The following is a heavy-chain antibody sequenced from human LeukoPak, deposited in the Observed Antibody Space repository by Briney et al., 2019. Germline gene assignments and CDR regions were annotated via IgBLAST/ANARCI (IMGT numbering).Heavy chain of an antibody. CDR1: GFTFSNTW. CDR2: ITSDGSST. D-gene: IGHD6-13*01. CDR3: AREDQYSSSYLDY. Sequence: PGGSLRLSCAASGFTFSNTWMHWVRQPPGKGLVWVARITSDGSSTTYAESVKGRFTISRDNSKNTLYLQMNSLRAEDTAVYYCAREDQYSSSYLDYWGQGTLVTVSS. V-gene: IGHV3-74*03. J-gene: IGHJ4*02.